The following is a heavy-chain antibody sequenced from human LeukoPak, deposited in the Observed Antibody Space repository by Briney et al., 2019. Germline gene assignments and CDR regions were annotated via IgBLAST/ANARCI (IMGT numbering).Heavy chain of an antibody. J-gene: IGHJ4*02. V-gene: IGHV1-24*01. D-gene: IGHD3-3*01. CDR2: FDPEDGET. CDR1: GYTLTELS. Sequence: ASVKVSCKVSGYTLTELSMHWVRQAPGKGLEWMGGFDPEDGETIYAQKFQGRVTMTEDPSTDTAYMELSSLRSEDTAVYYCATAVVTYYDFWSGYYTYWGQGTLVTVSS. CDR3: ATAVVTYYDFWSGYYTY.